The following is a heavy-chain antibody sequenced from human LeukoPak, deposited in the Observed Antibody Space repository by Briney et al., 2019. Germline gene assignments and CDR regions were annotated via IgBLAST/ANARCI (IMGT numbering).Heavy chain of an antibody. CDR2: INHTGST. Sequence: NASQTLSLTCTGSGGSIRSDDYYWSWIRQPPGKGLEWIGEINHTGSTKYNPSLKSRVTISVDPSKNQFSLKLSSVTAADTAVYYCARDKNNYDSSGYTPESDAFDIWGQGTMVTVSS. CDR1: GGSIRSDDYY. V-gene: IGHV4-30-4*01. D-gene: IGHD3-22*01. J-gene: IGHJ3*02. CDR3: ARDKNNYDSSGYTPESDAFDI.